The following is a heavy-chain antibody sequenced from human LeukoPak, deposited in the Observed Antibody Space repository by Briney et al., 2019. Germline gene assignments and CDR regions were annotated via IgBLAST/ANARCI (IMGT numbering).Heavy chain of an antibody. CDR3: ARHGYCSGGSCYWDY. CDR1: GGSISSYY. Sequence: SETPSLTCTVSGGSISSYYWSWIRQPAGKGLEWIGRIYTSGSTSYNPSLKSRVAISVDTSNNEVSLKLSSVTAADTAVYYCARHGYCSGGSCYWDYWGQGTLVTVSS. J-gene: IGHJ4*02. D-gene: IGHD2-15*01. CDR2: IYTSGST. V-gene: IGHV4-4*07.